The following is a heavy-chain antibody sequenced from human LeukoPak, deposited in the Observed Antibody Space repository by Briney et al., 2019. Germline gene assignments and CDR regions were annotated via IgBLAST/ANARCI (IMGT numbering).Heavy chain of an antibody. V-gene: IGHV4-4*02. CDR2: IYHDGST. D-gene: IGHD3-9*01. CDR1: GGSISSNNW. CDR3: ARTPQGDNYFDY. Sequence: NPSETLSLTCAVSGGSISSNNWWIWVRQSPEKGLGWIGEIYHDGSTNYNPSLKSRVTISMDKSKNQLSLKLNFVTAADTAVFYCARTPQGDNYFDYWGQGHLVTVSS. J-gene: IGHJ4*02.